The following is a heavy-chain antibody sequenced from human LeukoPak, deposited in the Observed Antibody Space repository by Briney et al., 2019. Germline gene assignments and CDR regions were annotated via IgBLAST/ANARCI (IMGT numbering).Heavy chain of an antibody. Sequence: KPSETPSLTCTVSGGSIISYYWSWIRQPPGKGLEWIGYIYYSGSTNYNPSLKSRVTISLDTSKNQFSLKLSSVTAADTAVYYCAGGGVVTASPYAFDIWGQGTMVTVSS. CDR1: GGSIISYY. CDR3: AGGGVVTASPYAFDI. V-gene: IGHV4-59*01. J-gene: IGHJ3*02. CDR2: IYYSGST. D-gene: IGHD2-21*02.